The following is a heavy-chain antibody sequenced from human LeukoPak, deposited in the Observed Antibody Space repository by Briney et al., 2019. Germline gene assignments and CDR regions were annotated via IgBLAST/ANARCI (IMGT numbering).Heavy chain of an antibody. D-gene: IGHD2-21*01. Sequence: GGSQRLSCAASGFTFSRYAMAWVRQAPGKGPEWVSYISSSSSTIYYADSVKGRFTISRDNSKNTLYLQMNSLRAEDTAVYYCARDDWMTQGTNWGQGTLVTVSS. CDR2: ISSSSSTI. CDR3: ARDDWMTQGTN. V-gene: IGHV3-48*01. J-gene: IGHJ4*02. CDR1: GFTFSRYA.